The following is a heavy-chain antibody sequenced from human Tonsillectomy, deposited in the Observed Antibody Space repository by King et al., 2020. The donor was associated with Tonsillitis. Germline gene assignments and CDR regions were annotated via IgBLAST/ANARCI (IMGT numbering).Heavy chain of an antibody. J-gene: IGHJ5*01. V-gene: IGHV4-39*01. CDR3: AQQWLVQVNWFDS. CDR2: IYYSGST. CDR1: GGSISSSSDY. D-gene: IGHD6-19*01. Sequence: QLQESGPGLVKPSETLSLTCTVSGGSISSSSDYWGWIRQPPGKGLEWIGSIYYSGSTYYNPSLKSRVTISVDTSKNQFSLKLSSVTAADTAVYYYAQQWLVQVNWFDSGGQGTLVTVSS.